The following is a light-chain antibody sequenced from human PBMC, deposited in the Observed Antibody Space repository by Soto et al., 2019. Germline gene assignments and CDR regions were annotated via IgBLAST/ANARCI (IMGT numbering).Light chain of an antibody. Sequence: EIVLTQSPGTLSLSPGERATLSCRASQSVSSNYLAWFQQKPGQAPRLLIYGASNRATGIPDRFSGSGSATDFTLTISRLEPEDFAVYYCQQYGSSQTFGQGTKVDIK. CDR2: GAS. J-gene: IGKJ1*01. CDR3: QQYGSSQT. V-gene: IGKV3-20*01. CDR1: QSVSSNY.